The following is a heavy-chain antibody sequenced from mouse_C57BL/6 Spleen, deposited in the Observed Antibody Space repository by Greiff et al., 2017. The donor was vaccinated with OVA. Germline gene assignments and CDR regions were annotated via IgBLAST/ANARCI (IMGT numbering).Heavy chain of an antibody. CDR1: GYTFTDYN. Sequence: EVQLQQSGPELVKPGASVKIPCKASGYTFTDYNMDWVKQSHGKSLEWIGDINPNNGGTIYNQKFKGKATLTVDKSSSTAYMELRSLTSEDTAVYYCARGIYYYGSSYDYYAMDYWGQGTSVTVSS. D-gene: IGHD1-1*01. CDR2: INPNNGGT. CDR3: ARGIYYYGSSYDYYAMDY. J-gene: IGHJ4*01. V-gene: IGHV1-18*01.